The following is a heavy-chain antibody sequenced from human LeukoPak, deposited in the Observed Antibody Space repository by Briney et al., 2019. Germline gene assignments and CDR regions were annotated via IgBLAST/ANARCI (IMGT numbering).Heavy chain of an antibody. CDR3: TRDWGNSGYDSDFDY. Sequence: GVSLRLSCTASGFTFGDYAMSWVRQTPGKGLEWVGFIRSKAYGGTTEYAASVKGRFTISRDDSKSIAYLQMNSLKTEDTAVYHCTRDWGNSGYDSDFDYWGQGTLVTVSS. V-gene: IGHV3-49*04. J-gene: IGHJ4*02. CDR2: IRSKAYGGTT. CDR1: GFTFGDYA. D-gene: IGHD5-12*01.